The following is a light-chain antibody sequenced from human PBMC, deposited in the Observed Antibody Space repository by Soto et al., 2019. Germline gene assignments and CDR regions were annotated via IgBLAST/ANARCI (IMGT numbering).Light chain of an antibody. Sequence: DIQMTQSPSTLSASVGDRVTITCRASQSISSWLAWYQQKPGKAPKLLIYDASSLESGVPSRFSGSGSGTDFTITISSLQPDDFATHYCQQYNSYSPLTFGGGTKVEIK. J-gene: IGKJ4*01. CDR2: DAS. V-gene: IGKV1-5*01. CDR3: QQYNSYSPLT. CDR1: QSISSW.